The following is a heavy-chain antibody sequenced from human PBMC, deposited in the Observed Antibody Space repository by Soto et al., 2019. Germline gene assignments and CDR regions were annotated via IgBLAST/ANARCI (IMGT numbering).Heavy chain of an antibody. Sequence: SETLSLTCTVSGGSIRSSAYWGWIRQPPGKGLEWIGSIYSIGNTYYNPSLKSGVTISADTSKNQFSLNLISVTAADTAVYYCRSSSRYSTDVWGQGITVTVSS. CDR1: GGSIRSSAY. D-gene: IGHD6-13*01. J-gene: IGHJ6*02. V-gene: IGHV4-39*01. CDR3: RSSSRYSTDV. CDR2: IYSIGNT.